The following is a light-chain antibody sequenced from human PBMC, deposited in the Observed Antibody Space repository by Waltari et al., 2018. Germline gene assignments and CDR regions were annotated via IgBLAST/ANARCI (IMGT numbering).Light chain of an antibody. J-gene: IGKJ1*01. CDR1: QGISSY. V-gene: IGKV1-8*01. CDR3: QQYDTYPRT. Sequence: AIRMTQSPSSFSASTGDRVTITCRASQGISSYLAWYQQKPGRVPKLLMSAASTLHSGVPSRFTGSGSGTDFTHTINCLQSDDCATYYCQQYDTYPRTFGQGTKVEIK. CDR2: AAS.